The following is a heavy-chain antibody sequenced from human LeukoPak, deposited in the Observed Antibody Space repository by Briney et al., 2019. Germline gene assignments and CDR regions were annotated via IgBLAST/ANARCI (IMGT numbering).Heavy chain of an antibody. CDR2: IYYSGST. CDR1: GVSISSYY. J-gene: IGHJ6*02. D-gene: IGHD6-13*01. V-gene: IGHV4-59*08. CDR3: ARHHVPHFPIAAAGTGYYYGMDV. Sequence: SETLSLTCAVSGVSISSYYWRWVRQPPGKGLEWVGDIYYSGSTNYNPSLKSRVTISVHTSKTQFSLKLSSVTAADTAVYYCARHHVPHFPIAAAGTGYYYGMDVWGQGTTVTVSS.